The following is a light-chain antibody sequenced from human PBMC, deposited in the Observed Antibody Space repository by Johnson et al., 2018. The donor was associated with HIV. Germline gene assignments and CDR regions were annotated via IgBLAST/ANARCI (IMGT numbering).Light chain of an antibody. CDR2: ENN. V-gene: IGLV1-51*02. Sequence: QSVLTQPPSVSAAPGQKVTISCSGTSSNIAIIYVSWYQQLPGTAPKLLIYENNKRPSEIPDRFSGSKSGTSATLGITGLQTGDEADYYCETWDRSLSAGGVFGTGTKVTVL. CDR3: ETWDRSLSAGGV. J-gene: IGLJ1*01. CDR1: SSNIAIIY.